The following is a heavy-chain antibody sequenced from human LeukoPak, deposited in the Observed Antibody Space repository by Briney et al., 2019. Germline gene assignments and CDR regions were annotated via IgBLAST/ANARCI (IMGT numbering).Heavy chain of an antibody. V-gene: IGHV3-48*02. CDR3: ARTGRAVAANWFDP. Sequence: PGGSLRLSCAASLLTFSGYSMNSVRQAPGGGLEWGSTISSSSSITSYADSVKGRFTISRDNAKNSLYLQMNSLRDEDTAVYYCARTGRAVAANWFDPWGQGTLVTVSS. J-gene: IGHJ5*02. CDR2: ISSSSSIT. CDR1: LLTFSGYS. D-gene: IGHD6-19*01.